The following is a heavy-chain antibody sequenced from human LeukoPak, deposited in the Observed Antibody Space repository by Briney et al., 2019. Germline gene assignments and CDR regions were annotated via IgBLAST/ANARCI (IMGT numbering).Heavy chain of an antibody. CDR3: ARESRGDIVVVVAATHFDY. Sequence: PGGSLRLSCAASGFTFSSYEMNWVRQAPGKGLEWVSYISSSGSTIYYADSVKGRFTISRDNAKNSLYLQMNSLRAEDTAVYYCARESRGDIVVVVAATHFDYWGQGTLVTVSS. D-gene: IGHD2-15*01. CDR2: ISSSGSTI. V-gene: IGHV3-48*03. CDR1: GFTFSSYE. J-gene: IGHJ4*02.